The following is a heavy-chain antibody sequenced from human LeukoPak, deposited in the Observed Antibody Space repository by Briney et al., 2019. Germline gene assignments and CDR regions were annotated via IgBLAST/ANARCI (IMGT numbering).Heavy chain of an antibody. CDR2: IYYSGST. V-gene: IGHV4-59*01. CDR1: GGSISSYY. Sequence: SETLSLTCTVSGGSISSYYWSWIRQPPGKGLEWIGYIYYSGSTNHNPSLKSRVTISVDTSKNQFSLKLSSVTAADTAVYYCARENPSGYYNRPIDYWGQGTLVTVSS. CDR3: ARENPSGYYNRPIDY. J-gene: IGHJ4*02. D-gene: IGHD3-22*01.